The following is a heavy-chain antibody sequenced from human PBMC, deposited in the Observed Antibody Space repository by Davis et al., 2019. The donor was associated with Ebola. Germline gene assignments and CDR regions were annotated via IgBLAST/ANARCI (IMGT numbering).Heavy chain of an antibody. Sequence: PSETLSLTCTVSGDSLSSYYWNWFRQPPGRGLEWIGYVYHRGIFYSGSTNYNPSLKSRVTISVDPSKNQFSLKLSSVTAADTAVYYCATSKNIVATPFDYWGQGTLVTVSS. CDR3: ATSKNIVATPFDY. CDR1: GDSLSSYY. J-gene: IGHJ4*02. CDR2: VYHRGIFYSGST. D-gene: IGHD5-12*01. V-gene: IGHV4-59*01.